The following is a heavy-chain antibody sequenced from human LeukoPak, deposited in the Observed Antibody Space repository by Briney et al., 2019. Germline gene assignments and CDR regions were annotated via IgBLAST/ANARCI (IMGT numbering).Heavy chain of an antibody. CDR3: AKNADIVATYNYFEY. CDR1: GFTFSVYA. V-gene: IGHV3-23*01. Sequence: GGSLRLSCAASGFTFSVYAMNWVRQAPGKGLEWISVISGRGERTYYADSVKGRFTISRDNSKNTLSLRMGSLRAEDTAVYYCAKNADIVATYNYFEYWGQGTLVTVSS. J-gene: IGHJ4*02. D-gene: IGHD2-21*01. CDR2: ISGRGERT.